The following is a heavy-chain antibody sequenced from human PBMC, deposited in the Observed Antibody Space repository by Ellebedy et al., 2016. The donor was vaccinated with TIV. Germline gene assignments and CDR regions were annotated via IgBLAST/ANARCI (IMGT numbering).Heavy chain of an antibody. D-gene: IGHD3-10*01. CDR3: VSSLWFGESPSTLDY. CDR2: IIPIFGTA. V-gene: IGHV1-69*13. CDR1: GGTFSSYA. Sequence: SVKVSCXASGGTFSSYAISWVRQAPGQGLEWMGGIIPIFGTANYAQKFQGRVTITADESTSTAYMELSSLRSEDTAVYYCVSSLWFGESPSTLDYWGQGTLVTVSS. J-gene: IGHJ4*02.